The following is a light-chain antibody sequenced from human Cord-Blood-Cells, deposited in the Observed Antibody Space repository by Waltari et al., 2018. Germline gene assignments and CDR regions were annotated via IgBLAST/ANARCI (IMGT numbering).Light chain of an antibody. CDR3: QQYGSSPPYT. J-gene: IGKJ2*01. CDR2: GAS. CDR1: QSVNSSY. Sequence: EIVLTQAPGTLTLSTAERATLSCRASQSVNSSYLGWYQQKPGQAPRLLIYGASSRATGIPDRFSGSGSGTDFTLTISSLESEDFAVYYCQQYGSSPPYTFGQGTKLEIK. V-gene: IGKV3-20*01.